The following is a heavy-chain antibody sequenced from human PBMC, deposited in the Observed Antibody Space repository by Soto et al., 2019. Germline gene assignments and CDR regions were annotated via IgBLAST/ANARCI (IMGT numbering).Heavy chain of an antibody. D-gene: IGHD3-22*01. CDR1: GGSISSYY. J-gene: IGHJ4*02. V-gene: IGHV4-59*01. CDR2: IYYSGST. Sequence: SETLSLTCTVSGGSISSYYWSWIRQPPGKGLEWIGYIYYSGSTNYNPSLKSRVTISVDTSKNQFSLKLSSVTAADTAVYYCAREQIGTYYDSSGYYWKYYYFDYWGQGTLVPV. CDR3: AREQIGTYYDSSGYYWKYYYFDY.